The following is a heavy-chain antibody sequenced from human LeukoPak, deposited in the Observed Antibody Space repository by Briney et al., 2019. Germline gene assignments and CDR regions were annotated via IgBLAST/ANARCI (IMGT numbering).Heavy chain of an antibody. J-gene: IGHJ4*02. D-gene: IGHD2-2*01. Sequence: GGSLRLSCAASGFTFSSYSMNWVRQAPGKGLEWVSSISSSSSYIYYADSVKGRFTISRDNAKNSLYLQMNGLRAEDTAMYYCARDLVVPAAGPFECDYWGQGTLVTVSS. V-gene: IGHV3-21*01. CDR2: ISSSSSYI. CDR1: GFTFSSYS. CDR3: ARDLVVPAAGPFECDY.